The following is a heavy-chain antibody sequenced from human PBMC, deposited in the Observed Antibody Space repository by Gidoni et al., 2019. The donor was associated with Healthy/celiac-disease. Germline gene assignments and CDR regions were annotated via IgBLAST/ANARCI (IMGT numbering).Heavy chain of an antibody. CDR2: IYYIGST. Sequence: QVQLQESGPGLVKPSQTLSLTCTVSGGSISSGGYYWSWIRQHPGKGLEWIGYIYYIGSTYYNPSLKIRVTISVDTSKNQFSLKLSSVTAADTAVYYCARARKRYCSGGSCYSYMDVWGKGTTVTVSS. CDR3: ARARKRYCSGGSCYSYMDV. V-gene: IGHV4-31*03. CDR1: GGSISSGGYY. J-gene: IGHJ6*03. D-gene: IGHD2-15*01.